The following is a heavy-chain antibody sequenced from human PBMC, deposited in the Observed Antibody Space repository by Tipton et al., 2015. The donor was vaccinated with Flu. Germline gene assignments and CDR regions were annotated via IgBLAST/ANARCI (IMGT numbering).Heavy chain of an antibody. J-gene: IGHJ4*02. CDR3: ARGFIRLCDF. CDR1: GFNFSSYG. Sequence: SLRLSCAASGFNFSSYGIYWVRQGPGKGLEWVTFIWHNGANQYYADSVKGRFTVSRDNSKNTLYLQMNSLRAEDTAVYYCARGFIRLCDFWGRGTLVTVSS. CDR2: IWHNGANQ. V-gene: IGHV3-33*07. D-gene: IGHD3-16*01.